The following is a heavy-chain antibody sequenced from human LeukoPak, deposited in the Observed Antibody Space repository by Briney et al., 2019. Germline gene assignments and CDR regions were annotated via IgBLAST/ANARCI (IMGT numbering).Heavy chain of an antibody. J-gene: IGHJ3*02. V-gene: IGHV3-23*01. CDR1: GFTFSSFA. D-gene: IGHD6-13*01. CDR3: AKDRNIIAGLGSAFDI. CDR2: ISGSGDTT. Sequence: AGGSLRLSCAASGFTFSSFAMNWVRQAPGKGLEWVSIISGSGDTTHYADSVKGRFTISRDNSKNTLYLQMNSLRAEDTAVYYCAKDRNIIAGLGSAFDIWGQGTMVTVSS.